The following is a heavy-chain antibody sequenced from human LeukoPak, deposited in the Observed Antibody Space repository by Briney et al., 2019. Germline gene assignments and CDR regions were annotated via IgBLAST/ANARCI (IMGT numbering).Heavy chain of an antibody. CDR2: ISRSGSTK. V-gene: IGHV3-11*01. CDR1: GFTFSDYN. Sequence: GGSLRLSCAASGFTFSDYNMRWIRQAPGKGLEWVSSISRSGSTKYYADSVKGRFTISRDNAKNSLFLQMNSLRAEDTAVHYCARVLRYCSGGNCYSGGLGYMDVWGKGTTVTISS. J-gene: IGHJ6*03. D-gene: IGHD2-15*01. CDR3: ARVLRYCSGGNCYSGGLGYMDV.